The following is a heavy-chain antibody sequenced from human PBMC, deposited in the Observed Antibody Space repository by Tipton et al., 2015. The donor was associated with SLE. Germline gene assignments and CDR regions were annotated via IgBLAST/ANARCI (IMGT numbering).Heavy chain of an antibody. V-gene: IGHV4-61*02. D-gene: IGHD3-22*01. Sequence: TLSLTCTVSGGSISSGSYYWSWIRQPAGKGLEWIGLIYNSGITNYNPSLQSRVTLSVDMSKNQFSLKLSSVTAADTAVYFCTRGPVGSGYYSSSDAFDFWGQGTMVTVSS. CDR2: IYNSGIT. CDR3: TRGPVGSGYYSSSDAFDF. J-gene: IGHJ3*01. CDR1: GGSISSGSYY.